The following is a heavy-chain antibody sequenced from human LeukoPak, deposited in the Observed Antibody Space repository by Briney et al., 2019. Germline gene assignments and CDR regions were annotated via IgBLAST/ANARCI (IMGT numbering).Heavy chain of an antibody. Sequence: PGRSLRLSCAASGFTFSSYGMHWVRQAPGKGLEWVAVISYDGSNKYYTDSVKGRFTISRDNAKNSLYLQMNSLRAEDTAVYYCAELGITMIGGVWGKGPRSPSPQ. CDR3: AELGITMIGGV. D-gene: IGHD3-10*02. CDR2: ISYDGSNK. J-gene: IGHJ6*04. CDR1: GFTFSSYG. V-gene: IGHV3-30*18.